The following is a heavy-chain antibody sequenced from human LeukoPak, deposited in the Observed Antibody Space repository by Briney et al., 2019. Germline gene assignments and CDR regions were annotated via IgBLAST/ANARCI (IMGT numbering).Heavy chain of an antibody. CDR1: GFPFRWYS. CDR3: ARCRSGYSRYYYYMDV. CDR2: LSSISSYI. Sequence: PGGALRLSCSAPGFPFRWYSMNWIRQAPGEGVDGVSSLSSISSYIYYADSVKGRFTISRDNAKNSLYLQMNSLRAEDTAVYYCARCRSGYSRYYYYMDVWGKGTTVTVSS. J-gene: IGHJ6*03. V-gene: IGHV3-21*01. D-gene: IGHD3-22*01.